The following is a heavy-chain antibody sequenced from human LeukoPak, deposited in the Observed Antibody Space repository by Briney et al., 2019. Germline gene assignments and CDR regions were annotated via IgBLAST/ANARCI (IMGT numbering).Heavy chain of an antibody. CDR1: GFTFSSYA. Sequence: PGGSLRLSCAASGFTFSSYAMNWVRQAPGKGLEWVSYISSSGSTIYYADSVKGRFTISRDNAKNSLYLQMNSLRAEDTAVYYCARRDSQWDYWGQGTLVTVSS. D-gene: IGHD6-19*01. V-gene: IGHV3-48*03. J-gene: IGHJ4*02. CDR2: ISSSGSTI. CDR3: ARRDSQWDY.